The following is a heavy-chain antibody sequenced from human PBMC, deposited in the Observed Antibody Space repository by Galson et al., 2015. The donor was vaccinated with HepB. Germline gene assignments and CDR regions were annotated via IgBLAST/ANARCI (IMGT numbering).Heavy chain of an antibody. Sequence: SLRLSCAASGFTFSSYGMHWVRQAPGKGLEWVAVISYDGSNKYYADSVKGRFTISRDNSKNTLYLQMNSLRAEDTAVYYCAKDRDGLNAATDYWGQGTLVTVSS. D-gene: IGHD3/OR15-3a*01. CDR2: ISYDGSNK. J-gene: IGHJ4*02. CDR3: AKDRDGLNAATDY. CDR1: GFTFSSYG. V-gene: IGHV3-30*18.